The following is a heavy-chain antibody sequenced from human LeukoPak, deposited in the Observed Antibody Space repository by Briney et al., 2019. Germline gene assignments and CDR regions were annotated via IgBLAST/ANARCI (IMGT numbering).Heavy chain of an antibody. Sequence: PSQTLSLTCAISGDSVSSNSAAWNWLRQSPSRGLEWLGSTYYRSKWYNDYAVSVKSRIAINPDTSKNQFSLQLNSVTPEDTAVYYCARGGQWLVRVYFDYWGQGTLVTVSS. CDR1: GDSVSSNSAA. CDR2: TYYRSKWYN. J-gene: IGHJ4*02. D-gene: IGHD6-19*01. V-gene: IGHV6-1*01. CDR3: ARGGQWLVRVYFDY.